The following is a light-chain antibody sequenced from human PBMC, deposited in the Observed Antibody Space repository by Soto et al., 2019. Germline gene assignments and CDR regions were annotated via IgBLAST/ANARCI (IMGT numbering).Light chain of an antibody. CDR3: QQYNTYAPYT. Sequence: DIQMTQSPSTLSASVGDRVTITCRASRSVTTWLAWYQQKPGKAPKVLVYEASSLQSGVPSRFRGSGSGTELTLTIDSLQPDDLATYYCQQYNTYAPYTFGQGTRLEIK. CDR1: RSVTTW. CDR2: EAS. J-gene: IGKJ2*01. V-gene: IGKV1-5*03.